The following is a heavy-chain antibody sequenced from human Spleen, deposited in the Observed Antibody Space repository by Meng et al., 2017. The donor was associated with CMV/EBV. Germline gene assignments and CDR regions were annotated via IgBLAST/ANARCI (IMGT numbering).Heavy chain of an antibody. CDR2: VRHDGTNK. CDR1: GFTFDMYG. J-gene: IGHJ4*02. CDR3: ASYYEFWSDCYLDY. D-gene: IGHD3-3*01. Sequence: GGSLRLSCAASGFTFDMYGMHWVRQTPGKGLEWVAFVRHDGTNKFYGDSVKGRFTISRDNSKNTVYLQMNSLRAEDTAVYYCASYYEFWSDCYLDYWGQGTLVTVSS. V-gene: IGHV3-30*02.